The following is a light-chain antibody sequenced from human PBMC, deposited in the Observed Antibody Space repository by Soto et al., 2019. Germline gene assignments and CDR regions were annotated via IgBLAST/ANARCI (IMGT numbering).Light chain of an antibody. CDR1: QTIRTN. Sequence: IQMTQSPSSLSASVGDRVTITCRASQTIRTNLNWYQQKPAQAPKLLIYAASNLRNGVPSRFSGSGSGTHFTLPITSLQPEDFANYYCQQGSNTPWTFGPGTTVGI. CDR3: QQGSNTPWT. J-gene: IGKJ1*01. CDR2: AAS. V-gene: IGKV1-39*01.